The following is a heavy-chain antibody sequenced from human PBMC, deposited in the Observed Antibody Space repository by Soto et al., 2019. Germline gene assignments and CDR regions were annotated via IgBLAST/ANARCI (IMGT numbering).Heavy chain of an antibody. Sequence: SETLSLTCTVSGGSVSSGSYYWSWIRQPPGKGLEWIGYIYYSGSTNYNPSLKSRVTMSVDTSKNQFSLKLSSVTAADTAVYYCARGSTVVTPSIFDPWGQGTLVTVSS. CDR1: GGSVSSGSYY. CDR3: ARGSTVVTPSIFDP. D-gene: IGHD4-17*01. J-gene: IGHJ5*02. CDR2: IYYSGST. V-gene: IGHV4-61*01.